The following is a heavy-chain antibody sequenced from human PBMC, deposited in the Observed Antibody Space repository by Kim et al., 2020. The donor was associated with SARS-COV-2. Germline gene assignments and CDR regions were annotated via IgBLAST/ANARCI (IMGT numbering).Heavy chain of an antibody. D-gene: IGHD6-13*01. J-gene: IGHJ4*02. Sequence: GESLKISCKGSGYSFTSNWIGCVRPLPWHCLDWIWIFYPVYSDIRYSPSFQGQVTISADKSISTAYLQWSGLKASDTAMYYCARGRGASSFDYWGQGTLVTVSS. CDR1: GYSFTSNW. CDR3: ARGRGASSFDY. CDR2: FYPVYSDI. V-gene: IGHV5-51*01.